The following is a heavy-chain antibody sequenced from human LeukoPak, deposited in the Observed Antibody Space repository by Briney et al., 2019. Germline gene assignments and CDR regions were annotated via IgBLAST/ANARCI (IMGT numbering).Heavy chain of an antibody. CDR3: ARVPSDIVVVEPATPDF. Sequence: GGSLRLSCAASGFTFSSFSMNWVRQAPGKGLEWVSSISSRSTYIYYADSVRGRFTISRDNAKNSLYLQMNSLRAEDTAVYYCARVPSDIVVVEPATPDFWGQGTLVTVSS. J-gene: IGHJ4*02. V-gene: IGHV3-21*01. CDR2: ISSRSTYI. D-gene: IGHD2-15*01. CDR1: GFTFSSFS.